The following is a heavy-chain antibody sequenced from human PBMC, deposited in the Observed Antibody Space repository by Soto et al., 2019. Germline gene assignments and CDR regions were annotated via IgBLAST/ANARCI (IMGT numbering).Heavy chain of an antibody. Sequence: EVQLVDSGGGLVQPGGSLRLSCAASGFIFSNYVMSWVRQAPGKGLEWVSSISDSGGTSYYADSVKGRFTISRDNSKNTLYLQMNSLRAEDTDIYYCAKRPRALLTFDYWGQGPLVTVSS. CDR2: ISDSGGTS. CDR3: AKRPRALLTFDY. J-gene: IGHJ4*02. D-gene: IGHD1-26*01. V-gene: IGHV3-23*04. CDR1: GFIFSNYV.